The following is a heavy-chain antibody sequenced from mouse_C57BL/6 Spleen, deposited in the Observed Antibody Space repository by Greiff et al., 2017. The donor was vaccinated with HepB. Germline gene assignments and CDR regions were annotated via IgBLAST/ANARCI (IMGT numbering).Heavy chain of an antibody. V-gene: IGHV1-61*01. D-gene: IGHD2-2*01. CDR1: GYTFTSYW. J-gene: IGHJ3*01. CDR3: ARGALYSVYPAWFAY. CDR2: IYPSDSET. Sequence: QVQLQQPGAELVRPGSSVKLSCKASGYTFTSYWMDWVKQRPGQGLEWIGNIYPSDSETHYNQKFKDKATLTVDKSSSTAYMQLSSLTSEDSAVYVCARGALYSVYPAWFAYWGQGTLVTVSA.